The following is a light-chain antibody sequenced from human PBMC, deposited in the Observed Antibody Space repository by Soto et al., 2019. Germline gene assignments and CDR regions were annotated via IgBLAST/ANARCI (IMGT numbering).Light chain of an antibody. CDR1: QTISSW. V-gene: IGKV1-5*03. Sequence: DIQMTQSPSTLSASVGDRVTITCRASQTISSWLAWYQQKPVKAPKLLIYKASTLKSGVPSRFSGSGSGTEFTLTISSLQPDDFATYYCQQYYSFPLTFGGGTKVDIK. CDR2: KAS. CDR3: QQYYSFPLT. J-gene: IGKJ4*01.